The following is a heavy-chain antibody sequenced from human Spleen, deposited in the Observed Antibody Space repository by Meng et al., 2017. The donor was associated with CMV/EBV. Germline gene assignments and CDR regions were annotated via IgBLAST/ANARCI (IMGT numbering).Heavy chain of an antibody. D-gene: IGHD6-19*01. V-gene: IGHV1-18*01. CDR1: GYTFSNYG. CDR3: ARGGSSGWYYYYGVDV. J-gene: IGHJ6*02. CDR2: ITAYNGDT. Sequence: ASVKVSCKASGYTFSNYGITWVRQAPGQGLEWMGWITAYNGDTTYAQKLQSRVTMTTDTSTSTAYMELRNLISDDTAVYFCARGGSSGWYYYYGVDVWGQGTTVTVSS.